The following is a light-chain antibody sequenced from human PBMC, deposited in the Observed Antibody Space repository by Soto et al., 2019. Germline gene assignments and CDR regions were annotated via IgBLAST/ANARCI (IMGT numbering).Light chain of an antibody. J-gene: IGKJ1*01. CDR2: DAS. CDR3: QQYNSYWT. V-gene: IGKV1-5*01. CDR1: QSISSW. Sequence: DIQMTQSPSTLSASVGDRVTITCRASQSISSWLAWYQQKPGKAPKLLIYDASNYAGGVPSRFSGSGSGTEFTLTISSLQPDDFATYYFQQYNSYWTFGQGTKVEIK.